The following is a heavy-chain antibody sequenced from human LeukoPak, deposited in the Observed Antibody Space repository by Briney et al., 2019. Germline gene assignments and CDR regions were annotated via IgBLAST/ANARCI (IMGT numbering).Heavy chain of an antibody. CDR3: AKDEGNYDILTGYYTYFDY. D-gene: IGHD3-9*01. CDR2: ISGSGGST. CDR1: GFTFSSYA. V-gene: IGHV3-23*01. J-gene: IGHJ4*02. Sequence: GGSLRLSCAASGFTFSSYAMSWVRQAPRKGLEWVSAISGSGGSTYYADSVKGRFTISRDNSKNTLYLQMNSLRAEDTAVYYCAKDEGNYDILTGYYTYFDYWGQGTLVTVSS.